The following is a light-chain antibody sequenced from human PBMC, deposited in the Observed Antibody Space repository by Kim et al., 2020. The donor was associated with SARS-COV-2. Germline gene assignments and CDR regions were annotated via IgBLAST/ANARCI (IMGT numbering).Light chain of an antibody. Sequence: QSFTISCTGSSRDVGDYNYVSWYRQHPGKAPKLMIYDVYKRPSGVPDRFSGSKSDNTASLTISGLQADDEADYYCLSYAGTSTFIFGTGTKVTVL. V-gene: IGLV2-11*01. J-gene: IGLJ1*01. CDR2: DVY. CDR3: LSYAGTSTFI. CDR1: SRDVGDYNY.